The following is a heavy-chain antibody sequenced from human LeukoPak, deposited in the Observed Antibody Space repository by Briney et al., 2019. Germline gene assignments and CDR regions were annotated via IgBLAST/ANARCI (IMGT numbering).Heavy chain of an antibody. J-gene: IGHJ3*02. D-gene: IGHD3-22*01. CDR1: GGTFSSYA. CDR2: IIPILGIA. CDR3: ATNAADYYDSSGYYYEAFDI. V-gene: IGHV1-69*04. Sequence: SVKFSCKASGGTFSSYAISWLRQAPGQELEWMGRIIPILGIASYAQKFQGRVTITADKSTSTAYMELSSLRSEDTAVYYCATNAADYYDSSGYYYEAFDIWGQGTMVTVSS.